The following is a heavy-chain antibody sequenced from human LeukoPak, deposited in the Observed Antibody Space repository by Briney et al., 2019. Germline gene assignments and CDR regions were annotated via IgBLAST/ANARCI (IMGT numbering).Heavy chain of an antibody. CDR2: IYYSGST. Sequence: SETLSLTCTVSGGSISSYYWSWIRQPPGKGLEWMGYIYYSGSTNYNPSLKSRVTISVDTSKNQFSLKLSSVTAADTAVYYCARDGEEGYCSGGSCYSRAFDIWGQGTTVTVPS. J-gene: IGHJ3*02. CDR1: GGSISSYY. V-gene: IGHV4-59*01. D-gene: IGHD2-15*01. CDR3: ARDGEEGYCSGGSCYSRAFDI.